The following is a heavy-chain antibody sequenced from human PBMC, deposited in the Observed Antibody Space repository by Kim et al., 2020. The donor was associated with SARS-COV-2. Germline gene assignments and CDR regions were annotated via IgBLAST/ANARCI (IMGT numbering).Heavy chain of an antibody. D-gene: IGHD1-26*01. Sequence: SETLSLTCTVSGYSISSGYYWGWIRQPPGKGLEWIGTIYHSGSTYYNPSLKSRVTISVDTSKNQFSLKLSSVTAADTAVYYCARVVRGSYGDYFDSWGQG. J-gene: IGHJ4*02. CDR2: IYHSGST. CDR1: GYSISSGYY. CDR3: ARVVRGSYGDYFDS. V-gene: IGHV4-38-2*02.